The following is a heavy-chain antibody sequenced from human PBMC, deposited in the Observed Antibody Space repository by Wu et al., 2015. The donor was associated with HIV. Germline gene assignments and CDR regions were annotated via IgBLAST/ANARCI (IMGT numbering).Heavy chain of an antibody. D-gene: IGHD5-24*01. CDR2: ISAYNGNT. Sequence: QLQLVQSGAEVKKPGASVKVSCKASGYTFTNHDIHWVRQAPGQGLEWIGWISAYNGNTNSAEKLQDRVTMTRDTFTNTAYMELRSLRSDDTAVYYCASGDGNNLNYWGQGTLVTVSS. J-gene: IGHJ4*02. CDR3: ASGDGNNLNY. CDR1: GYTFTNHD. V-gene: IGHV1-18*01.